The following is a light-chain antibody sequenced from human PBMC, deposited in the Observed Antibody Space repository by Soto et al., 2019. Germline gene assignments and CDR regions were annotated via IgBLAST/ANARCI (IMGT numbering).Light chain of an antibody. CDR2: WAS. V-gene: IGKV4-1*01. CDR3: QQYYSTPWT. Sequence: DIVMTQSPDSLAVSLGERATINCKSSQSVLYSSNNKNYLAWYQQKPGQPPKLLIYWASTRESGVPDRFSGSGCGTDFTLTISSLQAEDVAVYSCQQYYSTPWTFGQGTKVEIK. CDR1: QSVLYSSNNKNY. J-gene: IGKJ1*01.